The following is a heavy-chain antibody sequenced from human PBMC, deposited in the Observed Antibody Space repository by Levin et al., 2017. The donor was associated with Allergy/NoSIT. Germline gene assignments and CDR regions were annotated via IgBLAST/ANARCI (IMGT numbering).Heavy chain of an antibody. Sequence: PAGGSLRLSCAASGFSFSNYAMSWVRQAPGKGLEWVSGISDSGGSTYYADSVKGRFTISRDNSKNTLCLQMNSLRAEDTAIYYCAKREGPAGYTSGRFDYWGQGTLVTVSS. CDR1: GFSFSNYA. CDR2: ISDSGGST. CDR3: AKREGPAGYTSGRFDY. V-gene: IGHV3-23*01. J-gene: IGHJ4*02. D-gene: IGHD6-19*01.